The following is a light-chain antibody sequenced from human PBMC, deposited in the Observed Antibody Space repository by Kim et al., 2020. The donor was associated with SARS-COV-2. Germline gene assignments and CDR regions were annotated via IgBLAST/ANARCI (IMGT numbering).Light chain of an antibody. V-gene: IGLV3-21*03. J-gene: IGLJ2*01. Sequence: PGKTARIASGRNSIESKSVHWYQQKPGQAPVMVVSYDSDRPSGIPGRFSGSNSGNTATPTTIRVETEDETDYYCQVWDSSSDHRVVFGGGTQLTVL. CDR2: YDS. CDR3: QVWDSSSDHRVV. CDR1: SIESKS.